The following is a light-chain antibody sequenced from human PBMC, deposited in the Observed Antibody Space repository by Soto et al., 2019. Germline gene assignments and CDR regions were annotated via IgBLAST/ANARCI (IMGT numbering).Light chain of an antibody. CDR1: SSDVGGYNY. Sequence: QSVLTQPPSASGSPGQSVTISCTGTSSDVGGYNYVSWYQQHPGKAPKLMIYEVSKRPSGVPDRFSGSKSGNTASLTVSGLQPEDEADYYCSSYAGSNKSLFGTGTNVTV. J-gene: IGLJ1*01. V-gene: IGLV2-8*01. CDR2: EVS. CDR3: SSYAGSNKSL.